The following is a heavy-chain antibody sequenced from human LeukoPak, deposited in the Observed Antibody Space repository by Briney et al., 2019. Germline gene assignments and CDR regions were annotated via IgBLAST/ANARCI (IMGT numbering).Heavy chain of an antibody. V-gene: IGHV4-34*01. J-gene: IGHJ5*02. CDR3: ARGSIRYFDWLTKRGRKSVNWFDP. CDR1: GGSISSYY. CDR2: INHSGST. D-gene: IGHD3-9*01. Sequence: SETLSLTCTVSGGSISSYYWSGIRQPPGKGLEWIGEINHSGSTNYNPSLKSRVTISVDTSKNQFSLKLSSVTAADTAVYYCARGSIRYFDWLTKRGRKSVNWFDPWGQGTLVTVSS.